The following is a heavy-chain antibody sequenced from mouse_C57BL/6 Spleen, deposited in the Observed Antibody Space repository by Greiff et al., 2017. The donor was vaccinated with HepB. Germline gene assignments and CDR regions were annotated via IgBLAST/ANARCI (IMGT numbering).Heavy chain of an antibody. D-gene: IGHD1-1*01. V-gene: IGHV1-55*01. J-gene: IGHJ1*03. Sequence: QVQLQQPGAELVKPGASVKMSCKASGYTFTSYWITWVKQRPGQGLEWIGDIYPGSGSTNYNEKFKSKATLTVDTSSSTVYMQLSSLTSEDSAVYYCARGGVVEDWYFDVWGTGTTVTVSS. CDR1: GYTFTSYW. CDR2: IYPGSGST. CDR3: ARGGVVEDWYFDV.